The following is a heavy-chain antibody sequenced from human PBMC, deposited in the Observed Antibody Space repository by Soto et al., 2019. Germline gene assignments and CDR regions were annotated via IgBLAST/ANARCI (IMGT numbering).Heavy chain of an antibody. Sequence: GASVKVSCKASGGTFSSYAISWVRQAPGQGLEWMGGIIPIFGTANYAQKFQGRVTITADESTSTAYMELSSLRSEDTAVYYCARAEMATREDYYYGMDVWGQGTTGTVCS. CDR1: GGTFSSYA. CDR3: ARAEMATREDYYYGMDV. CDR2: IIPIFGTA. D-gene: IGHD5-12*01. V-gene: IGHV1-69*13. J-gene: IGHJ6*02.